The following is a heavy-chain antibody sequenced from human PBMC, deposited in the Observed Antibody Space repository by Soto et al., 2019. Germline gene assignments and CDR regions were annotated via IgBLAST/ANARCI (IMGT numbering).Heavy chain of an antibody. V-gene: IGHV4-61*01. Sequence: QVQLQESGPGLVKPSETLSLTCTVSGDSVSGGSFYWTWIRQPPGKGLEWIGYIYYSGSTNYNPSLKSRVTMSVDTSKNQFSLNLMSVTAADTAIYYCVRLVTFCGDEDCWGQGIPVAVS. CDR3: VRLVTFCGDEDC. D-gene: IGHD2-21*01. J-gene: IGHJ4*02. CDR1: GDSVSGGSFY. CDR2: IYYSGST.